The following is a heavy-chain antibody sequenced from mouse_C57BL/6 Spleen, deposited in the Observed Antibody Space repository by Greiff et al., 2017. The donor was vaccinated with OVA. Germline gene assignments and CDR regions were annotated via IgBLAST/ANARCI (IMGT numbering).Heavy chain of an antibody. CDR3: VREWGLTGTWYFDV. CDR2: IRSKSSNYAT. J-gene: IGHJ1*03. D-gene: IGHD4-1*01. Sequence: DAGGGLVQPKGSLKLSCAASGFTFNTYAMHWVRQAPGKGLEWVARIRSKSSNYATYYADSVKDRFTISRDDSQSMLYLQMNNLKTEDTAMYYCVREWGLTGTWYFDVWGTGTTVTVSS. CDR1: GFTFNTYA. V-gene: IGHV10-3*01.